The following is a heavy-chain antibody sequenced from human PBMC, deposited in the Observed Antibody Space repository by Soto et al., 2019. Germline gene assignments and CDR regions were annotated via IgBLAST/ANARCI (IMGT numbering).Heavy chain of an antibody. CDR3: ARGVRYCSSKRCPSLFDP. CDR1: GFSLSTSGVG. V-gene: IGHV2-5*02. D-gene: IGHD2-2*01. Sequence: QITLKESGPTLVKPTQTLTLTCTFSGFSLSTSGVGVGWIRQPPGKALEWLALIYWDDDKRYSPSLKTRLTIPKETTKKQEVVTMTNMEPVDTATYYCARGVRYCSSKRCPSLFDPWGQGTLVTVSS. CDR2: IYWDDDK. J-gene: IGHJ5*01.